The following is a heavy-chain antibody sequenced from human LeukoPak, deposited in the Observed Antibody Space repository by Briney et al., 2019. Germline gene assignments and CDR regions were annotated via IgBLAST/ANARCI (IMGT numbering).Heavy chain of an antibody. V-gene: IGHV3-64*01. D-gene: IGHD2-2*01. CDR2: ISGNGFNT. J-gene: IGHJ4*02. Sequence: GGSLRPSCAASGFSFSSYAMYWVRQAPGKGLEYVSAISGNGFNTNYANSVKGRFTISRDNSNGTLFLQMGSLSAEDMAVYYCARGISSSSSWPFDYWGQGTLVTVSS. CDR1: GFSFSSYA. CDR3: ARGISSSSSWPFDY.